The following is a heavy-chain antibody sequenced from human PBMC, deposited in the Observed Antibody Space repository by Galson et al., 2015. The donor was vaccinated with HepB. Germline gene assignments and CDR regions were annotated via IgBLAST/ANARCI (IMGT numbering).Heavy chain of an antibody. Sequence: SLRLSCAGSGFTLSSHAVYWVRQAPGKGLEWVAVISFDGSNKDYADSVRGRFTISRDNPRNTLYLQMNSLRPEDTAVYYCARDPYLTVNSVGWFHPWGQGTLVTVSS. J-gene: IGHJ5*02. V-gene: IGHV3-30-3*01. CDR1: GFTLSSHA. D-gene: IGHD2-21*01. CDR2: ISFDGSNK. CDR3: ARDPYLTVNSVGWFHP.